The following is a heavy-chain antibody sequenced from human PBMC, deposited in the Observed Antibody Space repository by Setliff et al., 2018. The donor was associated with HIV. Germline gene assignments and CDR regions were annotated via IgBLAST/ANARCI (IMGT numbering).Heavy chain of an antibody. CDR2: INDGNGDA. D-gene: IGHD3-3*01. Sequence: ASVKVSCKASGYTFTSHTIHWLRQAPGQSLEWMGWINDGNGDATYSPEFQDRVAFTRDKSANTAYMQLRSLRSTDRAVYYCARAGMNYDSRTGWWWGLFDLWGQGTVVTVSS. V-gene: IGHV1-3*03. CDR1: GYTFTSHT. J-gene: IGHJ3*01. CDR3: ARAGMNYDSRTGWWWGLFDL.